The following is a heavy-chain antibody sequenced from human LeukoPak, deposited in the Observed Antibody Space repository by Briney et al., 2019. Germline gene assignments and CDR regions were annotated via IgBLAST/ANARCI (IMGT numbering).Heavy chain of an antibody. V-gene: IGHV1-69*13. J-gene: IGHJ4*02. CDR3: ARAVYSGSYYEYYFDY. CDR1: GGTFSSYA. Sequence: SVKVSCKAAGGTFSSYAISWVRQAPGQGLEWMGGIIPIFGTANYAQKFQGRVTITADESTSTAYMELSSLRSEDTAVYYCARAVYSGSYYEYYFDYWGQGTLVTVSS. D-gene: IGHD1-26*01. CDR2: IIPIFGTA.